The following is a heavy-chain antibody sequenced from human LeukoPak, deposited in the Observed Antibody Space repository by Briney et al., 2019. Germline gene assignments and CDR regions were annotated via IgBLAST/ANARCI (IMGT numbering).Heavy chain of an antibody. V-gene: IGHV3-30-3*01. CDR3: ARESIAVAGPALDY. J-gene: IGHJ4*02. CDR1: GFAFSSYA. Sequence: GGSLRLSCAASGFAFSSYAMHWVRQAPGKGLEWVAVISYDGSNKYYADSVKGRFTISRDNSKNTLYLQMNSLRAEDTAVYYCARESIAVAGPALDYWGQGTLVTVSS. CDR2: ISYDGSNK. D-gene: IGHD6-19*01.